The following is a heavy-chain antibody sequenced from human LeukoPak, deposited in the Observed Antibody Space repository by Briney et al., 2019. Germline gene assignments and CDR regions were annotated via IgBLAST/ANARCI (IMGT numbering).Heavy chain of an antibody. D-gene: IGHD3-10*01. CDR3: AKGYYGSGSYYFDY. CDR2: IYNGGST. Sequence: GGSLRLSCAASGFTVSSNYMSWVRQAPGKGLEWVSVIYNGGSTYYADSVKGRFTISRDNAKNSLYLQMNSLRAEDTALYYCAKGYYGSGSYYFDYWGQGTLVTVSS. CDR1: GFTVSSNY. J-gene: IGHJ4*02. V-gene: IGHV3-53*05.